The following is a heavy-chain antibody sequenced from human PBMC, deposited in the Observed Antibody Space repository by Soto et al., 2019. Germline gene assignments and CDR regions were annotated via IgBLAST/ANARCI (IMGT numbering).Heavy chain of an antibody. V-gene: IGHV4-30-4*01. J-gene: IGHJ5*01. CDR1: GDSISSPDYY. CDR2: VYYRGSI. Sequence: SETLSLTCTVSGDSISSPDYYWSWIRQAPGKGLELIGYVYYRGSIYYTPSFESRVSISVDTSKNQFSLRLASVTAADSAMYFCARVTFTPNWFDSWGQGILVTVSS. CDR3: ARVTFTPNWFDS. D-gene: IGHD2-15*01.